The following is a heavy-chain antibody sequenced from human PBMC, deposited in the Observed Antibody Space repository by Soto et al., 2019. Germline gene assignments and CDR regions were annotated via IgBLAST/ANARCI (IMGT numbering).Heavy chain of an antibody. CDR3: ARPERGDRLFDR. D-gene: IGHD5-12*01. V-gene: IGHV4-39*01. CDR2: IYYSGST. CDR1: GGSISSSSCY. J-gene: IGHJ5*02. Sequence: SETLSLTCTFSGGSISSSSCYWGWIRQPPGKGLEWIGSIYYSGSTYYNPSLKSRVTISVDTSKNQFSLKLSSVTAADTAVYYCARPERGDRLFDRWGQGTLVTVSS.